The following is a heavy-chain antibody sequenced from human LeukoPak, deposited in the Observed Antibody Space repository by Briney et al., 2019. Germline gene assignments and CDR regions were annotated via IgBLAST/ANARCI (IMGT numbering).Heavy chain of an antibody. Sequence: GASVKLSCKASGYTFTGYYMHWVRQAPCQGLEWMWRINPNSGGTNYAQKVQGRVTMTRDTSISTAYMELSRLRSDDTAVYYCALAAGYSSGWDFDYWGQGTLVTVSS. CDR2: INPNSGGT. CDR1: GYTFTGYY. J-gene: IGHJ4*02. D-gene: IGHD6-19*01. V-gene: IGHV1-2*06. CDR3: ALAAGYSSGWDFDY.